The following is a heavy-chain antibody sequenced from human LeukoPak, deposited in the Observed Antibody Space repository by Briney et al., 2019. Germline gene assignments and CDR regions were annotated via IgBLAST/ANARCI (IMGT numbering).Heavy chain of an antibody. CDR3: GGHGDGNLYYFDH. Sequence: GGSLRLSCAASGFTFSSYWMSWVGQAPGKGLEWVANIKQDGGEKYYVDSVKGRFTISRDNAKNSLYLQMNSLRPEDTAVYYCGGHGDGNLYYFDHWGQGTLVTASS. CDR2: IKQDGGEK. J-gene: IGHJ4*02. CDR1: GFTFSSYW. V-gene: IGHV3-7*04. D-gene: IGHD5-24*01.